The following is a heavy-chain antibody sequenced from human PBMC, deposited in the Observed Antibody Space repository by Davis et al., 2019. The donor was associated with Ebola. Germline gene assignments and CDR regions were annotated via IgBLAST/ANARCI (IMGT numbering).Heavy chain of an antibody. CDR1: GGSISSGGYS. V-gene: IGHV4-30-2*01. CDR3: ARHSFLSWYPTFDY. J-gene: IGHJ4*02. D-gene: IGHD6-13*01. CDR2: IYHSGST. Sequence: SETLSLTCAVSGGSISSGGYSWSWIRQPPGKGLEWIGYIYHSGSTYYNPSLKSRVTISVDRSKNQFSLKLSSVTAADTAVYYCARHSFLSWYPTFDYWGQGTLVTVSS.